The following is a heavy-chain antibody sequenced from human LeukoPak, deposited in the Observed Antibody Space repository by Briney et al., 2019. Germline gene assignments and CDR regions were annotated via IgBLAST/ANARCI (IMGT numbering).Heavy chain of an antibody. V-gene: IGHV4-30-4*07. CDR2: IYYSGST. Sequence: SETLSLTCAVSGGSISSGGYSWSWIRQPPGKGLEWIGYIYYSGSTYYNPSLKSRVAMSVDTSKSQFSLKLRSATAADTAVYYCARDRTYYYDILTGPHLRFMDVWGKGTTVTISS. CDR3: ARDRTYYYDILTGPHLRFMDV. J-gene: IGHJ6*03. CDR1: GGSISSGGYS. D-gene: IGHD3-9*01.